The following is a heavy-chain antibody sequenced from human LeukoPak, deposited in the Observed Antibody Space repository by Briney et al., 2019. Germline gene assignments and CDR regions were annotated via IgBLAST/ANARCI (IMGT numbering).Heavy chain of an antibody. J-gene: IGHJ4*02. D-gene: IGHD1-26*01. CDR2: FYHSGST. V-gene: IGHV4-38-2*02. CDR3: ARGVGPTTAQSTFDY. CDR1: GGSINSYY. Sequence: SETLSLTCTVSGGSINSYYWSWIRQPPGKGLEWIGSFYHSGSTYYNPSLESRVTISLDTSKNQLSLKLTSVTAADTAVYYCARGVGPTTAQSTFDYWGQGTLVTVSS.